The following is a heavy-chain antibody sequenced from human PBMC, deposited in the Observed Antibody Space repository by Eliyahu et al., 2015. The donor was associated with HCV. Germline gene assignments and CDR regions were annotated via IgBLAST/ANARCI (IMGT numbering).Heavy chain of an antibody. V-gene: IGHV3-23*01. J-gene: IGHJ4*02. CDR2: ISISGYST. CDR3: AKEVRPNDY. CDR1: GFTFSSSA. Sequence: EVQLLESGGGLIQPGGSLRLSCVASGFTFSSSAMSWVRQAPGKGLEWVSSISISGYSTYYADSVKGRFTISRDNSKNTLFLQMKSLRAEDTAVYYCAKEVRPNDYWGQGTLVTVSA.